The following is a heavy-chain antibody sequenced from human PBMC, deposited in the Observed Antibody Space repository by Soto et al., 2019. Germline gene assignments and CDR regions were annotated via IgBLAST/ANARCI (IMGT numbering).Heavy chain of an antibody. Sequence: SVKVSCKASGGTFSSCAISWVRKAPGQGLEWMGGIIPIFGTANYAQKFQGRVTITADKSTSTAYMELSSRRPEDTAADSSAGAAEGGVVVAANCYQPRTHVWGQGNTVTV. D-gene: IGHD2-15*01. J-gene: IGHJ6*02. V-gene: IGHV1-69*06. CDR2: IIPIFGTA. CDR1: GGTFSSCA. CDR3: AGAAEGGVVVAANCYQPRTHV.